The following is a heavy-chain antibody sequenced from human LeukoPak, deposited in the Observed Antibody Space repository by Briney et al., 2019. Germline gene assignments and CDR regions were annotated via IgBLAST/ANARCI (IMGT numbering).Heavy chain of an antibody. CDR1: GFSFNHYA. Sequence: GGSLRLSCAASGFSFNHYAMTWVRQAPGKGLEGVSIIIASSGTTFYADSVKGRFTISRDTSKNTLYLQLNSLRLEDTAVYYCAKGGYDYIEVAYFDFWGQGTLVTVSS. CDR2: IIASSGTT. CDR3: AKGGYDYIEVAYFDF. D-gene: IGHD5-12*01. V-gene: IGHV3-23*01. J-gene: IGHJ4*02.